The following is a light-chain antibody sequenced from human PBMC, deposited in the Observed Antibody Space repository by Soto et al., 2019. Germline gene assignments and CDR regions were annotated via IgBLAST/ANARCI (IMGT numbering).Light chain of an antibody. CDR1: SSNIGSNY. Sequence: QSVLTQPPSASGTPGQRVTISCSGSSSNIGSNYVYWYQQLPGTAPKLLIYSNNQRPSGVPDRFSGSKSGTSASLAISGLRSEDEADYYCAAWDDSLSGHYFFGTGTKLTVL. CDR2: SNN. CDR3: AAWDDSLSGHYF. J-gene: IGLJ1*01. V-gene: IGLV1-47*02.